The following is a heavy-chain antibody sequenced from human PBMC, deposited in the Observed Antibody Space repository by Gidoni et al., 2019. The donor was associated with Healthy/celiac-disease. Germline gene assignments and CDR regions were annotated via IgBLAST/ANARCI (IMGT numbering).Heavy chain of an antibody. CDR1: GGTFSSYA. CDR2: IIPIFGTA. D-gene: IGHD6-13*01. CDR3: ARGGLVGYSSHRVASDFDY. V-gene: IGHV1-69*01. Sequence: QVQLVQSGAEVKKPGSSVKVSCKASGGTFSSYAISWVRKAPGQGLEWMGGIIPIFGTANYAQKFQGRVTITADESTSTAYMELSSLRSEDTAVYYCARGGLVGYSSHRVASDFDYWGQGTLVTVSS. J-gene: IGHJ4*02.